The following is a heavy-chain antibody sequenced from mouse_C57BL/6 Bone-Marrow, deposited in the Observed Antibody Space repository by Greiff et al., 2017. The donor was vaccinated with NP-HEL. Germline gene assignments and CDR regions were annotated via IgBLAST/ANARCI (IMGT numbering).Heavy chain of an antibody. J-gene: IGHJ3*01. CDR1: GFTFSDAW. CDR2: IRNKANNHAT. Sequence: EVKLMESGGGLVQPGGSMKLSCAASGFTFSDAWMDWVRQSPEKGLEWVAEIRNKANNHATYYAESVKGRFTISRDDSKSSVYLQMNSLRAEDTGIYYCTRDCWGFAYWGQGTLVTVSA. V-gene: IGHV6-6*01. CDR3: TRDCWGFAY.